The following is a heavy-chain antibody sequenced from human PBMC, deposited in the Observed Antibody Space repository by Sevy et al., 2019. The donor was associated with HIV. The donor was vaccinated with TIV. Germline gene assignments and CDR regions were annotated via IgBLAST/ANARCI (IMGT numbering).Heavy chain of an antibody. Sequence: GGSLRLSCVASGFTLNSYWMSWVRQAPGKGLEWVANIKQEGSVKYYVNSVKGRFTISRDNARNLLYLQMNSLRVEDTALYYCVRAIAADGSFWGQGTLVTVSS. CDR3: VRAIAADGSF. J-gene: IGHJ4*02. D-gene: IGHD6-13*01. CDR2: IKQEGSVK. CDR1: GFTLNSYW. V-gene: IGHV3-7*01.